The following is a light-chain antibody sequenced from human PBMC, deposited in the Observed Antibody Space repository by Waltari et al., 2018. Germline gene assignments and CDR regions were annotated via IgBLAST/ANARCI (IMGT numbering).Light chain of an antibody. CDR2: GAY. CDR1: QSVSSTS. Sequence: DIVLTQSPGSLSLSPGERATLSCRATQSVSSTSLAWYQQKPGQAPRLLIYGAYTRVTGVPGRVTGSGSETDFTLTIRRLEPDDSAVYYCQHYEGSLPMYTFGQGTKLEI. J-gene: IGKJ2*01. CDR3: QHYEGSLPMYT. V-gene: IGKV3-20*01.